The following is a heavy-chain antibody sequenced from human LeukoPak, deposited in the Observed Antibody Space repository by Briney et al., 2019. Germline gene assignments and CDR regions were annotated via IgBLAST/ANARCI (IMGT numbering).Heavy chain of an antibody. J-gene: IGHJ4*02. V-gene: IGHV3-30*18. CDR2: ISYDGSNI. D-gene: IGHD2-2*01. CDR3: TKADCSSTSCFSLDY. Sequence: PGGSLRLSCAASGFTFSSYGMHWVRQAPGKGLEWVAVISYDGSNIYSADSVKGRFTISRDNSKNTLYLQMNSLGAEDTAVYYCTKADCSSTSCFSLDYWGQGTLVTVSS. CDR1: GFTFSSYG.